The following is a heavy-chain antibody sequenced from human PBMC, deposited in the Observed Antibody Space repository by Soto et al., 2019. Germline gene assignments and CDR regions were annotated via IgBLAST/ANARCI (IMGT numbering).Heavy chain of an antibody. CDR1: GFMFRNHA. J-gene: IGHJ4*02. CDR3: ARDAVDVTKMVFVSPIDS. V-gene: IGHV3-30-3*01. D-gene: IGHD2-8*01. CDR2: ISFDGGND. Sequence: QVYLVESGGGVVQPGRSLRLSCAASGFMFRNHAMHWVRQAPGKGLEWVAVISFDGGNDFYADSVKGRFTISRDNSRNTLYLQMDSLRHEDTAVYYCARDAVDVTKMVFVSPIDSWGQGALVTVSS.